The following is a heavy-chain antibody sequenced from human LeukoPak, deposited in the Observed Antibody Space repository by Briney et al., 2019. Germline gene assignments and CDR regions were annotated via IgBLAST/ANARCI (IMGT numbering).Heavy chain of an antibody. V-gene: IGHV5-51*01. CDR3: ASHARSWGGGFDY. CDR1: GYSFTSYW. CDR2: IYPGDSDT. Sequence: GESLKISCKGSGYSFTSYWIGWVRQMPGKGLEWMGIIYPGDSDTRYSPSFQRHVTISADKSISTASLQWSSLKASDTAMYYCASHARSWGGGFDYWGQGTLVTVSS. D-gene: IGHD6-13*01. J-gene: IGHJ4*02.